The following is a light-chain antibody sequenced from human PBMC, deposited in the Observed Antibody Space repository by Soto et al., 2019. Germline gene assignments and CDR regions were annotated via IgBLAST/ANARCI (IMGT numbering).Light chain of an antibody. CDR2: EVS. J-gene: IGLJ1*01. V-gene: IGLV2-14*01. CDR1: SSDVGGYNY. Sequence: QSVLTQPASVSGSPGQSITISCTGTSSDVGGYNYVSWYQQHPGKAPKLMIYEVSNRPSGVSNRFSGSKSGNTASLTISGLQAGDEADYYCSSYTSNSTYVFGTGTKVTVL. CDR3: SSYTSNSTYV.